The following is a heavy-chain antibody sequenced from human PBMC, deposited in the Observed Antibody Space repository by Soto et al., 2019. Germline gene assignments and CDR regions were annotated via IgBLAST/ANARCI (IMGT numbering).Heavy chain of an antibody. CDR1: GASISNAY. Sequence: SETLSLTCTVSGASISNAYWSWIRQAAGKRLEWIGRIHSSGTFNYNPSLKSRVSISRDTSKNQISLKMSSVTAADTAVYYCARDNIVSKGYGMDVWGQGTTVTVSS. CDR3: ARDNIVSKGYGMDV. J-gene: IGHJ6*02. V-gene: IGHV4-4*07. CDR2: IHSSGTF. D-gene: IGHD5-12*01.